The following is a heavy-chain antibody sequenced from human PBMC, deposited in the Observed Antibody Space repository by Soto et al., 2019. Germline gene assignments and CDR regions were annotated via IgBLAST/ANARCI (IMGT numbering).Heavy chain of an antibody. CDR1: GFTVSSHY. Sequence: PGGSLRLSCAASGFTVSSHYMSWVRQAPGKGLEWVSVIFTGGATYYADSVKGRFTISRRSSKNTVYLQMNSLRAEDTAVYYCARDRYSSGWLDAFDIWGQGTMVTVSS. CDR2: IFTGGAT. CDR3: ARDRYSSGWLDAFDI. V-gene: IGHV3-53*04. J-gene: IGHJ3*02. D-gene: IGHD6-19*01.